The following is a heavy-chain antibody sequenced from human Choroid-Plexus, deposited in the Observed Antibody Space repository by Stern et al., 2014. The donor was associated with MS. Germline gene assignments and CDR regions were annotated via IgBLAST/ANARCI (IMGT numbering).Heavy chain of an antibody. V-gene: IGHV5-51*01. CDR3: ARTYSSGWYGGHAFDI. J-gene: IGHJ3*02. CDR1: GYRFDNYW. CDR2: IYTADSDT. Sequence: EVQLVESGAEVKKPGESLKISCKGSGYRFDNYWIGWVRQKPGKGLEWMGIIYTADSDTRYSPSLQGQVTISADKSISTVYLQWSSLKASDTAMYYCARTYSSGWYGGHAFDIWGQGTMVTVSS. D-gene: IGHD6-19*01.